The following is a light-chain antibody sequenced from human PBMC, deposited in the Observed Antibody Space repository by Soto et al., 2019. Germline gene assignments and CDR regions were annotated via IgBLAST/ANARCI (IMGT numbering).Light chain of an antibody. CDR1: SSDIGADDF. Sequence: QSVLTQPASVSGSPGQSITISCTGTSSDIGADDFVSWYQHHPDKTPKLIIFEVTYRPTGISHRFSASKSGNTASLTISGLEAEDEAFYYCSSYRKTTFPQVVFGGGTKLTVL. CDR3: SSYRKTTFPQVV. V-gene: IGLV2-14*01. J-gene: IGLJ2*01. CDR2: EVT.